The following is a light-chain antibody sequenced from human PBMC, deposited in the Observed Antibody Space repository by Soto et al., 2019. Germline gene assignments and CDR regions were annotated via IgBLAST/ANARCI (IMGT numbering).Light chain of an antibody. CDR3: SSYTSSSKGV. CDR2: DVS. CDR1: SSDVGGYNY. J-gene: IGLJ3*02. Sequence: QSALTQPASVSGSPGQSITISCTGTSSDVGGYNYVSWYQQHPDKAPKLMIYDVSNRPSGVSNRFSGSKSGNTASLTISGLQAEDEADYYCSSYTSSSKGVFGGGTKLTVL. V-gene: IGLV2-14*01.